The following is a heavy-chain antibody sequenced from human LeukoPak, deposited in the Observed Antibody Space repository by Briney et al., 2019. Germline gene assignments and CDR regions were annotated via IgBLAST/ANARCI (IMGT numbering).Heavy chain of an antibody. CDR1: GGSFSGYY. Sequence: SETLSLTCAVYGGSFSGYYWSWIRQPPGKGLEWIGEINHSGSTNYNPSLKSRVTISVDTSKSQFSLKLSSVTAADTAVYYCARVKGARYCSSTSCEKDYWGQGTLVTVSS. J-gene: IGHJ4*02. V-gene: IGHV4-34*01. D-gene: IGHD2-2*01. CDR2: INHSGST. CDR3: ARVKGARYCSSTSCEKDY.